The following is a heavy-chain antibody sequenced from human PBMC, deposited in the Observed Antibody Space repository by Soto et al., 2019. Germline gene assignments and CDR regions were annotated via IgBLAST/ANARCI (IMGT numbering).Heavy chain of an antibody. CDR2: IKEDGSEK. CDR1: GFTFSSYW. Sequence: EVQLVESGGGLVQPGGSLRLSCAASGFTFSSYWMTWVRQAPGKGLEWVANIKEDGSEKYYVDSVKGRFTISRDNAKNSLSLQMNSLRAEDTAVYYCVRDHLGYCSTGGCSWSEYFDYWGQGTLVTVSS. V-gene: IGHV3-7*04. CDR3: VRDHLGYCSTGGCSWSEYFDY. J-gene: IGHJ4*02. D-gene: IGHD2-15*01.